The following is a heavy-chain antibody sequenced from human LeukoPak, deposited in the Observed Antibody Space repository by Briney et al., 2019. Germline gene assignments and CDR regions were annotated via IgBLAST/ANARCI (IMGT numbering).Heavy chain of an antibody. Sequence: GASVKVSCKASGYTFTSYGISWVRQAPGQGREWMGWISAYNGNTNYAQKLQGRVTMTTDTSTSPAYMELRSLRSDDTAVYYRARGGLIVVVPAARNTYDYWGQGTLVTVSS. CDR1: GYTFTSYG. CDR2: ISAYNGNT. CDR3: ARGGLIVVVPAARNTYDY. D-gene: IGHD2-2*01. V-gene: IGHV1-18*01. J-gene: IGHJ4*02.